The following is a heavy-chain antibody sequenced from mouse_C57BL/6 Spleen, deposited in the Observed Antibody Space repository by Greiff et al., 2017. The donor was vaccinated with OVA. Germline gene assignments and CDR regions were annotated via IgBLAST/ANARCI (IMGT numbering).Heavy chain of an antibody. V-gene: IGHV1-82*01. CDR3: ARGDGYFDD. D-gene: IGHD3-3*01. Sequence: VQLQQSGPELVKPGASVKISCKASGYAFSSSWMNWVKQRPGKGLEWIGRIYPGDGDTNYNGKFKGKATLTADKSSSTAYMQLSSLTSEDSAVYFCARGDGYFDDWGQGTTLTVSS. CDR1: GYAFSSSW. J-gene: IGHJ2*01. CDR2: IYPGDGDT.